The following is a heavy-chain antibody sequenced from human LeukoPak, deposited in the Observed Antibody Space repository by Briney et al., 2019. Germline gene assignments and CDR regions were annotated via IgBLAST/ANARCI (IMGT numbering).Heavy chain of an antibody. CDR2: IYYSGST. V-gene: IGHV4-59*08. J-gene: IGHJ5*02. CDR1: GGSISSYY. CDR3: ARHGVTIFGVAFFDP. Sequence: PSETLSLTCTVSGGSISSYYLSWIRQPPGKGLEWIGYIYYSGSTNYNPSLKSRVTISVDTSKNQFSLKLSSVTAADTAVYYCARHGVTIFGVAFFDPWGQGTLVTVSS. D-gene: IGHD3-3*01.